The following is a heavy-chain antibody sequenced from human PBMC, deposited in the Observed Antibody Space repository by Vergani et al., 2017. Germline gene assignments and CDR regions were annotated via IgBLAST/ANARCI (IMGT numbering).Heavy chain of an antibody. CDR3: ARGPEVAPLEDLEY. CDR2: ISSSSSTI. CDR1: GFTFSSYS. V-gene: IGHV3-48*01. D-gene: IGHD2-15*01. Sequence: VQLVESGGGLVQPGGSLRLSCAASGFTFSSYSMNWVRQAPGKGLEWVSYISSSSSTIYYADSVKGRFTISRDNAKNSLYLQMNSLRAEDTAVYYCARGPEVAPLEDLEYWGQGTLVTVSS. J-gene: IGHJ4*02.